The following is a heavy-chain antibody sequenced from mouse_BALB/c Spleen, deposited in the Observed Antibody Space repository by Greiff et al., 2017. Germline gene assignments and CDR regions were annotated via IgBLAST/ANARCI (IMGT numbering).Heavy chain of an antibody. Sequence: VQLQQSGAELVKPGASVKLSCTASGFNIKDTYMHWVKQRPEQGLEWIGRIDPANGNTKYDPKFQGKATITADTSSNTAYLQLSSLTSEDTAVYYCASYYGSSSPYAMDYWGQGTSVTVSS. CDR3: ASYYGSSSPYAMDY. J-gene: IGHJ4*01. CDR2: IDPANGNT. CDR1: GFNIKDTY. V-gene: IGHV14-3*02. D-gene: IGHD1-1*01.